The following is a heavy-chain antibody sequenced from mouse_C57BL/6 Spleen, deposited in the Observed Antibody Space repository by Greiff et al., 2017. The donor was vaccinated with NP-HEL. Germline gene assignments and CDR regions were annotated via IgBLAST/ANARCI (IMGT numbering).Heavy chain of an antibody. Sequence: VQLQQPGTELVKPGASVKLSCKASGYTFTSYWMHWVKQRPGQGLEWIGNIYPSNGVTNYNEKFKSKATLTVDKSSSTAYMQLSSLTSEDSAVYYCARYDPYAMDCWGQGTSVTVSS. CDR3: ARYDPYAMDC. CDR2: IYPSNGVT. J-gene: IGHJ4*01. D-gene: IGHD2-3*01. V-gene: IGHV1-53*01. CDR1: GYTFTSYW.